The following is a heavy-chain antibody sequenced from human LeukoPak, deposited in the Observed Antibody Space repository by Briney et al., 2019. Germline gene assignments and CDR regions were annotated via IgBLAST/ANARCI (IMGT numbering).Heavy chain of an antibody. CDR3: AKEIYGDSTGGRFQH. D-gene: IGHD4-17*01. CDR2: IGSSGDIT. Sequence: GGSLRLSCAASGFTFSSYAMSWVRQAPGMGLEWVSSIGSSGDITYYADSVKGRFTISRDNSKNTLFLQMNSLRAEDTAVYYCAKEIYGDSTGGRFQHWGQGTLVIVSS. CDR1: GFTFSSYA. J-gene: IGHJ1*01. V-gene: IGHV3-23*01.